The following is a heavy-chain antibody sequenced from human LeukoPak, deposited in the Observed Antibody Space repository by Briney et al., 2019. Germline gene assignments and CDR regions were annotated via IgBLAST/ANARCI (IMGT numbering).Heavy chain of an antibody. Sequence: PGGSLRLSCAASGFTFSNYWMHWVRQAPGKGLVWASRINSDGSTTNYADSVKGRFTISRGNAKNTLYLQMNSLRAEDTAVYYCVRLLDLDFWGQGTLVTVSS. D-gene: IGHD3-3*01. J-gene: IGHJ4*02. CDR3: VRLLDLDF. CDR2: INSDGSTT. V-gene: IGHV3-74*01. CDR1: GFTFSNYW.